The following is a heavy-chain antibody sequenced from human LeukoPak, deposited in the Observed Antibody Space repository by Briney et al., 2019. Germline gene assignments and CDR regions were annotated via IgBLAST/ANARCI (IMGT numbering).Heavy chain of an antibody. CDR3: AGRGHRYSRD. CDR2: IQDSGMT. J-gene: IGHJ1*01. Sequence: SETLSLRCNVSGDSVSSGYWSWIRQSPGKGLEWIGFIQDSGMTDYNPSLKSRLTLSVDTSKKLSSLTLRSVTAADTAVYYCAGRGHRYSRDWGQGILVTVSS. CDR1: GDSVSSGY. V-gene: IGHV4-4*09. D-gene: IGHD2-15*01.